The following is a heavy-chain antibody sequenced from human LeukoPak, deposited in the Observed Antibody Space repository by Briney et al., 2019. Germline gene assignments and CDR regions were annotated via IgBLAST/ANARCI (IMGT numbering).Heavy chain of an antibody. D-gene: IGHD5-24*01. Sequence: PSETLSLTRTVSGGSISSSSYYWGWIRQPPGKGLEWIGSIYYSGSTYYNPSLKSRVTISVDTSKNQFSLKLSSVTAADTAVYYCARKLRDGYNFDYWGQGTLVTVSS. CDR3: ARKLRDGYNFDY. J-gene: IGHJ4*02. CDR1: GGSISSSSYY. V-gene: IGHV4-39*01. CDR2: IYYSGST.